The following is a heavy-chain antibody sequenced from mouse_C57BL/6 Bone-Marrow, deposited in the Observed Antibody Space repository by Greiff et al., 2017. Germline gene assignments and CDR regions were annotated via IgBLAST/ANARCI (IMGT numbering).Heavy chain of an antibody. CDR1: GYTFTSYG. CDR3: ARYGPGDGPPMDY. D-gene: IGHD2-3*01. CDR2: IYPRSGNT. V-gene: IGHV1-81*01. Sequence: VKLQQSGAELARPGASVKLSCKASGYTFTSYGISWVKQRTGQGLEWIGEIYPRSGNTYYNEKFKGKATLTADKSSSTAYMELRSLTSEDSAVYFCARYGPGDGPPMDYWGQGTSVTVSS. J-gene: IGHJ4*01.